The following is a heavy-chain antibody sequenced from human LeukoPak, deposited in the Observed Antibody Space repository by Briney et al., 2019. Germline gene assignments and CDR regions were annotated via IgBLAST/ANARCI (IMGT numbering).Heavy chain of an antibody. D-gene: IGHD3-10*01. J-gene: IGHJ4*02. Sequence: GGSLRLSCAASGFIFDDYGISWVRQAPGKGLEWVCGIKGRFTISRDNAKNSLYLQMNSLRAEDTAVYYCARDYHYYGSGSYFYWGQGTLVTVSS. CDR2: I. V-gene: IGHV3-20*04. CDR1: GFIFDDYG. CDR3: ARDYHYYGSGSYFY.